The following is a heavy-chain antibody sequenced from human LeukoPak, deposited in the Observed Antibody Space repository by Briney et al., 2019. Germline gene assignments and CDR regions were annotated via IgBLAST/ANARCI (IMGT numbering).Heavy chain of an antibody. CDR3: ARGTRLRQATTAPEAGY. J-gene: IGHJ4*02. CDR2: ISSSSSYI. CDR1: GFTFSSYS. D-gene: IGHD5-12*01. Sequence: PGGSLRLSCAASGFTFSSYSMNWVRQAPGKGLEWVSFISSSSSYIYYADSVKGRFTISRDNAKNSLYLQMNSLRAEDTAVYYCARGTRLRQATTAPEAGYWGQGTLVTVSS. V-gene: IGHV3-21*01.